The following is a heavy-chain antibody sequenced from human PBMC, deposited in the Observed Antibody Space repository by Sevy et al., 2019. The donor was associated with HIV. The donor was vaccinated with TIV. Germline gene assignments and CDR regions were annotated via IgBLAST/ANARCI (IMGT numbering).Heavy chain of an antibody. Sequence: GGSLRLSCAASGLTFSTYDIHWVRQAPGKGLEWVAAVIGYDGSNKYYADSVKGRFTISRDNSKNTLYLQMNSLRAGDTAVYYCARESGSDWYLDYWGQGTLVTVSS. J-gene: IGHJ4*02. CDR1: GLTFSTYD. D-gene: IGHD6-19*01. V-gene: IGHV3-33*01. CDR3: ARESGSDWYLDY. CDR2: IGYDGSNK.